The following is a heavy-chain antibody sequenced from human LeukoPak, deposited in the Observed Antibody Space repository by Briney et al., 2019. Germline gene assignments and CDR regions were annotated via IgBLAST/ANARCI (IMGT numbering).Heavy chain of an antibody. CDR2: ISGSGGST. Sequence: PGGSLVLSCAASGFTFSSYAMSWVRQAPGKGLEWVSAISGSGGSTYYADSVKGRFTISRDNSKNTLYLQMNSLRAEDTAVYYCAKVQAVAVTGGLCFVYWGQGTLVTVSS. CDR3: AKVQAVAVTGGLCFVY. V-gene: IGHV3-23*01. D-gene: IGHD6-19*01. CDR1: GFTFSSYA. J-gene: IGHJ4*02.